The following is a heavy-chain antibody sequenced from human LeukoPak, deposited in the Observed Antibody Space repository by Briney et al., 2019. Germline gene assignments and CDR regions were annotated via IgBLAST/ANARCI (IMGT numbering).Heavy chain of an antibody. Sequence: GESLKISCKGSGYSFTSYWISWVRQIPGKGLEWMGRIDPSDSYTNYSPSFQGHVTISADKSISTAYLQWSSLKASDTAMYYCARRYCSSTSCLLKDWFDPWGQGTLVTVSS. CDR2: IDPSDSYT. CDR3: ARRYCSSTSCLLKDWFDP. CDR1: GYSFTSYW. D-gene: IGHD2-2*01. J-gene: IGHJ5*02. V-gene: IGHV5-10-1*01.